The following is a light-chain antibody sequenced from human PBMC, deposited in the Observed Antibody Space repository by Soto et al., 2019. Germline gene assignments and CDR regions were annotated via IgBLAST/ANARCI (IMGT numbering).Light chain of an antibody. V-gene: IGKV3-11*01. CDR1: QSVPSY. CDR2: DAS. J-gene: IGKJ3*01. CDR3: QQRSNWPLP. Sequence: EIVLTQSPATLCWSPGERATLSCRASQSVPSYLAWYQPKPGQAPSLLPSDASNRATGIPARFSGSGSGPGFTLSIRSLEPADFAVYYCQQRSNWPLPFGPGTKVDTK.